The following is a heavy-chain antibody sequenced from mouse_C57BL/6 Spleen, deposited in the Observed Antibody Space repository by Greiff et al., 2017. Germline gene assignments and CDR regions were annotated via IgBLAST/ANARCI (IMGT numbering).Heavy chain of an antibody. D-gene: IGHD1-1*01. CDR3: ARVTTVVAPYFDY. Sequence: DVKLVESEGGLVQPGSSMKLSCTASGFTFSDYYMAWVRQVPEKGLEWVANINYDGSSTYYLDSLKSRFIISRDNAKNILYLQMSSLKSEDTATDYCARVTTVVAPYFDYWGQGTTLTVSS. CDR2: INYDGSST. J-gene: IGHJ2*01. V-gene: IGHV5-16*01. CDR1: GFTFSDYY.